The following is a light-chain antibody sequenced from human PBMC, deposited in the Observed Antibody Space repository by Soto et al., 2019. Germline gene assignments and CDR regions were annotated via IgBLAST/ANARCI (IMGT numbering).Light chain of an antibody. V-gene: IGKV1-33*01. CDR3: QQYDKLPLT. CDR1: QEIKHY. CDR2: NAS. Sequence: DIQMTQSPSSLSASVGDRGTITCQASQEIKHYLNWYQQKSGKAPKLLIYNASDLETGVPSRFSGSGSGTDFTFAINSLQPEDIATYYCQQYDKLPLTFGGGTKVDIK. J-gene: IGKJ4*01.